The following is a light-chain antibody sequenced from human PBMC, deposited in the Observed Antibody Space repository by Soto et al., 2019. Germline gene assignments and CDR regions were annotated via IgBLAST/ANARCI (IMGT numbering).Light chain of an antibody. CDR3: LQRGNWPLYT. Sequence: EIVLTQSPATLSLSPGERATLSCRASQSISNYLAWYQQKPGQAPRLLIYDASNRATGIPARFRGSGSKTDFTLPISSLEPEDFAVYYCLQRGNWPLYTFGQGTKLEIK. CDR1: QSISNY. V-gene: IGKV3-11*01. J-gene: IGKJ2*01. CDR2: DAS.